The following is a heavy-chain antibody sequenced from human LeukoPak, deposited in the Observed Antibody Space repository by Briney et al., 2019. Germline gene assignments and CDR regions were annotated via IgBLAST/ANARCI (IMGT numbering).Heavy chain of an antibody. CDR3: AKRGNYYYYMDV. CDR2: ISWNSGSI. Sequence: GGSLRLSCAASGFTFSSYAMSWVRQAPGKGLEWVSGISWNSGSIGYADSVKGRFTISRDNAKNSLYLQMNSLRAEDTAVYYCAKRGNYYYYMDVWGKGTTVTISS. J-gene: IGHJ6*03. CDR1: GFTFSSYA. D-gene: IGHD1-26*01. V-gene: IGHV3-9*01.